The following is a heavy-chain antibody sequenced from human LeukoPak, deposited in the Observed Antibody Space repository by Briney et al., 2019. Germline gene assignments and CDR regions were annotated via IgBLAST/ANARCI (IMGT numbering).Heavy chain of an antibody. CDR2: INPNSGGT. CDR1: GYTFTSYY. V-gene: IGHV1-2*02. D-gene: IGHD6-6*01. Sequence: ASVKVSCKASGYTFTSYYMHWVRQAPGQGLEWMGWINPNSGGTNYAQKFQGRVTMTRDTSISTAYMELSRLRSDDTAVYYCARDGGRIAARSGYFQHWGQGTLVTVSS. J-gene: IGHJ1*01. CDR3: ARDGGRIAARSGYFQH.